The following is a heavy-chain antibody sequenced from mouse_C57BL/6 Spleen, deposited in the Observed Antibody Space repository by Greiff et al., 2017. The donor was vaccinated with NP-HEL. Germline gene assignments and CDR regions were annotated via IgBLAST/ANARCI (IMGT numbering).Heavy chain of an antibody. J-gene: IGHJ4*01. V-gene: IGHV1-55*01. Sequence: VQLQQPGAELVKPGASVKMSCKASGFTFTSYWITWVKQRPGQGLEWIGDIYPGSGSTNYNEKFKSKATLTVDTSSSTAYMQLSSLTSEDSAVYYCARRGNYDAMDYWGQGTSVTVSS. CDR2: IYPGSGST. CDR1: GFTFTSYW. CDR3: ARRGNYDAMDY.